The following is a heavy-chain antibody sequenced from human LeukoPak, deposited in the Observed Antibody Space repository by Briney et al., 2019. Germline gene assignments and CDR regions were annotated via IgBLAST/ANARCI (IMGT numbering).Heavy chain of an antibody. J-gene: IGHJ4*02. CDR3: ALLAVASDFDY. Sequence: GGSPRLSCAVSGFPFSVFEMNWVRQAPGKGLEWVSNIGSSGTTRYYADSVKGRFSISRDNAKNSLYLQMNSLRVEDTGVYYCALLAVASDFDYWGQGALVTVSS. D-gene: IGHD6-19*01. CDR2: IGSSGTTR. V-gene: IGHV3-48*03. CDR1: GFPFSVFE.